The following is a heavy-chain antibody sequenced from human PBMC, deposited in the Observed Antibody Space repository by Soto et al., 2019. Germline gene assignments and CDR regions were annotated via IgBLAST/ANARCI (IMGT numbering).Heavy chain of an antibody. J-gene: IGHJ4*02. CDR2: IYYSGST. CDR3: ARQAWFGELTYFDF. V-gene: IGHV4-39*01. Sequence: SETLSLTYTVSGGSISSSDYYWAWIRQPPGKGLEWIGSIYYSGSTYYNPSLESRVTISVDTSNNQFSLKLTSVTAADTAVYYCARQAWFGELTYFDFWGQEALVTVS. CDR1: GGSISSSDYY. D-gene: IGHD3-10*01.